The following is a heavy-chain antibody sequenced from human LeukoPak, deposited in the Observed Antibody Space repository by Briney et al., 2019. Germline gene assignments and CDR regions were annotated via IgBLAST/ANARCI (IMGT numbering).Heavy chain of an antibody. Sequence: GASVKVSCKASGYTFTSCGISWVRQAPGQGLEWMRWISAYNGNTNYAQKLQGRVTMTTDTSTSTAYMELRSLRSDDTAVYYCARFEYYYDSSGYYYEAFFDYWGQGTLVTVSS. V-gene: IGHV1-18*01. CDR1: GYTFTSCG. CDR2: ISAYNGNT. CDR3: ARFEYYYDSSGYYYEAFFDY. J-gene: IGHJ4*02. D-gene: IGHD3-22*01.